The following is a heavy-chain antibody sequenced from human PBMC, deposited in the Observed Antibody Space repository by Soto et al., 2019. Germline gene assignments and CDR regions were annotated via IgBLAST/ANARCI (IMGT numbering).Heavy chain of an antibody. CDR3: TRYLDF. J-gene: IGHJ4*02. V-gene: IGHV3-7*01. CDR1: GFTFSTSW. CDR2: INQDGSEK. Sequence: GGSLRLSCAASGFTFSTSWMDWVRQTPGKGLEWVANINQDGSEKTYVDSVKGRFTISRDNAKNSQFLQMSSLTAEDSGLYYCTRYLDFWGQGTLVTVSS.